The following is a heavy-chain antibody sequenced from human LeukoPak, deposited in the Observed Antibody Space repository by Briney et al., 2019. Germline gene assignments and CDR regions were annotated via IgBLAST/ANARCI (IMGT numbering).Heavy chain of an antibody. CDR3: ARPYDYGDYFLSS. V-gene: IGHV3-21*01. D-gene: IGHD4-17*01. Sequence: GGSLRLYCAASGFTFSSYSMNWVRQAPGKGLEWVSSISSSSSYIYYADSVKGRFTISRDNAKNSLYLQMNSLRAEDTAVYYCARPYDYGDYFLSSWGQGTLVTVSS. CDR2: ISSSSSYI. J-gene: IGHJ4*02. CDR1: GFTFSSYS.